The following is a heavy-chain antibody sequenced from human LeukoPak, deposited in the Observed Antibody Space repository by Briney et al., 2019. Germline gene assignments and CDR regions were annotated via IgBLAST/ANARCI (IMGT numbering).Heavy chain of an antibody. CDR1: GGSISSSNYY. J-gene: IGHJ6*02. V-gene: IGHV4-39*01. CDR3: ASQGGTTRVSYYGMDV. Sequence: PSETLSLTCTVSGGSISSSNYYWGWIRQPPGKGLEWIGTIYYSGSTYYNPSLKSRVTISVDTSKNQFSLKLSSVTAADTAVYYCASQGGTTRVSYYGMDVWGQGTTVTVSS. D-gene: IGHD1-7*01. CDR2: IYYSGST.